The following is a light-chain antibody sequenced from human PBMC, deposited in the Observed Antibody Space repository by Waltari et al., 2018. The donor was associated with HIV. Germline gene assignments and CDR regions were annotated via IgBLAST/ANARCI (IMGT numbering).Light chain of an antibody. Sequence: EIVMTQSPPTLSVSPGQRVTLSRRASQSSSAKVAWYQQRPGQAPRLLIYEAATRPTGIPARFSGSGSGTEFTLTISSLQSEDFAAYFCQQYDSGPRGITFGQGTMLEIK. CDR1: QSSSAK. CDR2: EAA. V-gene: IGKV3-15*01. CDR3: QQYDSGPRGIT. J-gene: IGKJ2*01.